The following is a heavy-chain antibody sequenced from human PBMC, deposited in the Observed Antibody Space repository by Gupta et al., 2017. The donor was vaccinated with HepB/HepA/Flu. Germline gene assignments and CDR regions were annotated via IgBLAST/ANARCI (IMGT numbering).Heavy chain of an antibody. CDR2: LWWNSGSI. J-gene: IGHJ4*02. V-gene: IGHV3-9*01. D-gene: IGHD1-26*01. CDR3: VNGSGGWELPYFDS. Sequence: QLVGSGGGLGQAGRSLRLPSADSVLIFDVFARSSVRQARGKGLGWVSGLWWNSGSIGYADSGKGRFTISRDNAKNSLFLLMNTLRAEDTALYFCVNGSGGWELPYFDSWGQGTLVTVSS. CDR1: VLIFDVFA.